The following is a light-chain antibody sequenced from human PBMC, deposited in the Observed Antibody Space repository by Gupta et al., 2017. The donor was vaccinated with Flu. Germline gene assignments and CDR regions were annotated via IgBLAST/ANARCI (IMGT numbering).Light chain of an antibody. V-gene: IGLV1-51*02. Sequence: KVTISCSGSGSNIGSCFVSWYQQLPGTAPKLLIFEDNTRPSGIPDRFSGSKSGTSATLGSTGLQTGDEADYYCGTWDSSLSSVVFGGGTKLTVL. CDR1: GSNIGSCF. CDR2: EDN. CDR3: GTWDSSLSSVV. J-gene: IGLJ2*01.